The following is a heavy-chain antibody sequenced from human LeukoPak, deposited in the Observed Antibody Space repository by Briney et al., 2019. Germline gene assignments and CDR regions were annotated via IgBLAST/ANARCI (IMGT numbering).Heavy chain of an antibody. CDR1: GFTFSSYG. J-gene: IGHJ4*02. CDR2: ISYDGSNK. CDR3: ALYTMVRGVIDY. Sequence: GRSLRLSCAASGFTFSSYGMHWVRQAPGKGLEWVTVISYDGSNKYYADSVKGRFTISRDNSKNTLYLQMNSLRSEDTAVYYCALYTMVRGVIDYWGQGTLVTVSS. V-gene: IGHV3-30*03. D-gene: IGHD3-10*01.